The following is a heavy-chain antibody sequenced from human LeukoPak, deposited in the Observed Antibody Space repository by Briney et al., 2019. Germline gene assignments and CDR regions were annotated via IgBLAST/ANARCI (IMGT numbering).Heavy chain of an antibody. J-gene: IGHJ4*02. V-gene: IGHV4-4*02. CDR1: GGSISSSNW. D-gene: IGHD6-13*01. CDR2: IYHSGST. Sequence: SGTLSLTCAVSGGSISSSNWWSWVRQPPGKGLVWIGEIYHSGSTNYNPSLKSRVTISVDKSKNQFSLKLSSVTAADTAVYYCARDPWYSSSWYKGGFDYWGQGTLVTVSS. CDR3: ARDPWYSSSWYKGGFDY.